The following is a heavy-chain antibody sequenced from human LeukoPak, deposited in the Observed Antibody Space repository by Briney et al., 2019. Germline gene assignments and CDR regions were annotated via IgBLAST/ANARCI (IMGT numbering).Heavy chain of an antibody. CDR2: IGTAGDT. J-gene: IGHJ6*02. Sequence: PGGSLRLSCAASGFTFSSYDMHWVRQATGKGLEWVSAIGTAGDTYYPGSVKGRFTISRENAKNSLYLQMNSLRAGDTAVYYCARKAAAGPYYYGMDVWGQGTTVTVSS. D-gene: IGHD6-13*01. CDR3: ARKAAAGPYYYGMDV. CDR1: GFTFSSYD. V-gene: IGHV3-13*01.